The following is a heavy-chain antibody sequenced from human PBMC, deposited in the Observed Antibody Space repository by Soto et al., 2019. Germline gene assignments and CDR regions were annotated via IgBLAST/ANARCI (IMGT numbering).Heavy chain of an antibody. CDR1: GFIFSNYA. D-gene: IGHD3-22*01. V-gene: IGHV3-30-3*01. CDR2: VSYDGSNQ. Sequence: QVQLVESGGGVVQPGRSLRVSCAASGFIFSNYAMHWVRQAPGKGLEWVAVVSYDGSNQFYAESVKGRFTISRDSSKTTLYLQMNNLREEDTAVYYCARDRVYYYDNSGYYSFDYWGQGTLVIVSS. J-gene: IGHJ4*02. CDR3: ARDRVYYYDNSGYYSFDY.